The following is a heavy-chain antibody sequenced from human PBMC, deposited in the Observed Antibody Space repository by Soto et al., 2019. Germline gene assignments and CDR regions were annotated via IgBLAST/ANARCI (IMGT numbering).Heavy chain of an antibody. V-gene: IGHV4-34*01. Sequence: SETLSLTCAVYGGSFSGYYGSWIRPPPGKGLEWIGEINHSGSTNYNPSLKSRVTISVDTSKNQFSLKLSSVTAADTAVYYCASDYDFWSGPPSGMDVWGQGTTVTVS. CDR3: ASDYDFWSGPPSGMDV. CDR2: INHSGST. D-gene: IGHD3-3*01. CDR1: GGSFSGYY. J-gene: IGHJ6*02.